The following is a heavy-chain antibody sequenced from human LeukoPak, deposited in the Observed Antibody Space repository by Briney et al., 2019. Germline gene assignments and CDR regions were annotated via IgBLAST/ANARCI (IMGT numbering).Heavy chain of an antibody. J-gene: IGHJ4*02. CDR3: ARDANWGGDY. CDR1: EFNFGGSW. V-gene: IGHV3-7*03. D-gene: IGHD7-27*01. CDR2: IKPDGSDK. Sequence: PGGSLRLSCAASEFNFGGSWMNWVRQAPGKGLEWVATIKPDGSDKYYVDSVKGRFTISRDNAKNSLYLQMNSLRTEDTAVYYCARDANWGGDYWGPGTLVTVSS.